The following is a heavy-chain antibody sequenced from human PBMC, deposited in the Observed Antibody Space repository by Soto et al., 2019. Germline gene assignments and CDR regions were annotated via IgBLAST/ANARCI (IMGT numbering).Heavy chain of an antibody. D-gene: IGHD6-19*01. CDR3: AREGLAVATDY. Sequence: QVQLVESGGGVVQPGRSLRLSCAASGFTFSSYAMHWVRQAPGKGLEWVAVISYDGSNKYYADSVKGRFTISRDNSKNTLYLQMTSLRAEDTAVYYCAREGLAVATDYWGQGTLVTVSS. CDR1: GFTFSSYA. V-gene: IGHV3-30-3*01. J-gene: IGHJ4*02. CDR2: ISYDGSNK.